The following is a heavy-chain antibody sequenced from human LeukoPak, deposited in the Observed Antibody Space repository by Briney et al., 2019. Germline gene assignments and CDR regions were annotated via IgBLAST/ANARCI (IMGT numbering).Heavy chain of an antibody. D-gene: IGHD4-11*01. V-gene: IGHV3-48*03. CDR2: ISSSGSTI. CDR1: GFTFSSYE. Sequence: PGGSLRLSCAASGFTFSSYEMNWVRQAPGKGLEWVSYISSSGSTIYYADSVKGRFTISRDNAKNSLYLQMNSLRAEDTAVYYCARGRTTGELDFWGQGTLVTVSS. CDR3: ARGRTTGELDF. J-gene: IGHJ4*02.